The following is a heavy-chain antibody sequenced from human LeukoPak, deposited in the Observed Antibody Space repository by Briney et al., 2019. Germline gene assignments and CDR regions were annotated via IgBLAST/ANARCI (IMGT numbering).Heavy chain of an antibody. D-gene: IGHD3-16*01. CDR2: IDWDDDK. J-gene: IGHJ6*03. CDR1: GFSLSTSGMC. Sequence: SGPTLVNPTQPLTLTCTFSGFSLSTSGMCVSWIRQPPGKAPEWLARIDWDDDKYYSTSLKTRPTISKDTSKNQVVLTMTNMDPVDTATYYCARTTATMITHYYYYYMDVWGKGTTVTVSS. V-gene: IGHV2-70*11. CDR3: ARTTATMITHYYYYYMDV.